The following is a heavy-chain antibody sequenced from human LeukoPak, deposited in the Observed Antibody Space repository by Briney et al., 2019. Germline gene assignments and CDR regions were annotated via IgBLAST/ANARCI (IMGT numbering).Heavy chain of an antibody. J-gene: IGHJ4*02. V-gene: IGHV4-31*03. Sequence: SETLSLTCTVSGGSISSGGYYWSWIRQHPGKGLEWIGYIYYSGSTYYHPSLKSRVTISVDTSKNQFSLKLSSVAAADTAVYYCARGVSSSGAPGFDLWGQGTLDTVSS. D-gene: IGHD6-6*01. CDR3: ARGVSSSGAPGFDL. CDR2: IYYSGST. CDR1: GGSISSGGYY.